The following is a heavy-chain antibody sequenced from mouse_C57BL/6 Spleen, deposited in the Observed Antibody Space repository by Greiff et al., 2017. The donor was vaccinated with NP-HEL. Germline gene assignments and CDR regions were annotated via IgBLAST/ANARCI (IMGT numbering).Heavy chain of an antibody. V-gene: IGHV1-69*01. CDR2: IDPSDSYT. J-gene: IGHJ4*01. Sequence: QVQLQQPGAELVMPGASVKLSCKASGYTFTSYWMHWVKQRPGQGLEWIGEIDPSDSYTNYNQTFKGKSTLTVDKSSSTAYMQLSSLTSEDSAVYYCARSSDLLRAMDYWGQGTSVTVSS. D-gene: IGHD2-1*01. CDR3: ARSSDLLRAMDY. CDR1: GYTFTSYW.